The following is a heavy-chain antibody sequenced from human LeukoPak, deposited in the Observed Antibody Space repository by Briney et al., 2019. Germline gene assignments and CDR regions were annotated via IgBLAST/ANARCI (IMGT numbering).Heavy chain of an antibody. CDR2: ISSSSSTI. CDR1: GFTFSSYS. D-gene: IGHD3-10*01. Sequence: GGSLRLSCAASGFTFSSYSMNWVRQAPGKGLEWVSYISSSSSTIYYADSVKGRFTISRDNAKNSLYLQMNSLRAEDTAVYYCARGSYQYYYGSGATVGDKNWLDPWGPGTLVTVSS. CDR3: ARGSYQYYYGSGATVGDKNWLDP. J-gene: IGHJ5*02. V-gene: IGHV3-48*01.